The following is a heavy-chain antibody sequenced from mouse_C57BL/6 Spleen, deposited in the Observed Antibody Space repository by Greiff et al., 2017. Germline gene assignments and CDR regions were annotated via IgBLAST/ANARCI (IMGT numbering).Heavy chain of an antibody. V-gene: IGHV2-2*01. J-gene: IGHJ1*01. Sequence: QVQLKESGPGLVQPSQSLSITCTVSGFSLTSYGVHWVRQSPGKGLEWLGVIWSGGSTAYNAAFISRLSISKDNSKSHVFFKMNSLQADDTAIYYCARKRGNWYVDVWGAGTTVTVSS. CDR2: IWSGGST. CDR1: GFSLTSYG. CDR3: ARKRGNWYVDV.